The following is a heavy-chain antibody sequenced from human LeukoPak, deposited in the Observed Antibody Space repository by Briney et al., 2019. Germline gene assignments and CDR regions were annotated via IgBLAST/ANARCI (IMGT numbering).Heavy chain of an antibody. J-gene: IGHJ6*02. V-gene: IGHV1-8*01. CDR1: GYTFTSYD. Sequence: ASVKVSCKASGYTFTSYDINWVRQATGQGLEWMGWMNPNSGNTGYAQKFQGRVTMTRDTSISTAYMELSRLRSDDTAVYYCARRTVTTLFYYYGMDVWGQGTTVTVSS. D-gene: IGHD4-17*01. CDR2: MNPNSGNT. CDR3: ARRTVTTLFYYYGMDV.